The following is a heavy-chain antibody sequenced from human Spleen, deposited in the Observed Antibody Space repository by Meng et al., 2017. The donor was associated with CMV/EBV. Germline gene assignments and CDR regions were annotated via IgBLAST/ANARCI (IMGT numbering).Heavy chain of an antibody. CDR1: GGSISSSNW. Sequence: SETLSLTCAVSGGSISSSNWWSWIRQPPGKGLEWIGSIYYSGSTYYNPSLKSRVTISVDTSKNQFSLKLSSVTAADTAVYYCARDGGAPVVPAAIGFDPWGQGTLVTVSS. J-gene: IGHJ5*02. V-gene: IGHV4-4*02. CDR2: IYYSGST. D-gene: IGHD2-2*01. CDR3: ARDGGAPVVPAAIGFDP.